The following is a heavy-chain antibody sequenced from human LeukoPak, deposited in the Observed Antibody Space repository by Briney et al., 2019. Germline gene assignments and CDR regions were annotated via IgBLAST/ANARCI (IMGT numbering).Heavy chain of an antibody. J-gene: IGHJ5*02. CDR2: MNPNSGNT. CDR1: GYTFTSYD. CDR3: ARRRQWVEHPNWFDP. D-gene: IGHD6-19*01. V-gene: IGHV1-8*01. Sequence: ASVKVSCKASGYTFTSYDINWVRQATGQGLEWMGWMNPNSGNTSYAQKFQGRVTMTRNTSISTAYMELSSLRSEDTAVYYCARRRQWVEHPNWFDPWGQGTLVTVSS.